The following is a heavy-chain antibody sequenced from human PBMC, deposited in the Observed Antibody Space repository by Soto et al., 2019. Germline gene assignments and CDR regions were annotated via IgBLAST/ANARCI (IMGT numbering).Heavy chain of an antibody. Sequence: SVKVSCKASGGTFSSYAISWVRQAPGQGLEWMGGIIPIFGTANYAQKFQGRVTITADESTSTAYMELSSLRSEDTAVYYCARDRSGIRWGLDPCGEGTLVIVSS. CDR1: GGTFSSYA. CDR3: ARDRSGIRWGLDP. V-gene: IGHV1-69*13. D-gene: IGHD1-26*01. CDR2: IIPIFGTA. J-gene: IGHJ5*02.